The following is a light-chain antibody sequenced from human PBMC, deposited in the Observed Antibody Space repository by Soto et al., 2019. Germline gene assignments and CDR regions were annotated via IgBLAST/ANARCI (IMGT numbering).Light chain of an antibody. V-gene: IGLV4-69*01. CDR1: SGHSSYA. CDR3: QTWGTGIQV. Sequence: QSVLTQSPSASASMGASVKLTCTLSSGHSSYAIAWHQQQPEKGPRYLMKLNSDGSHYKGGGIPDRFSGSSSGAERYLTISSIQSEDEADYYCQTWGTGIQVFGTGTKVTVL. CDR2: LNSDGSH. J-gene: IGLJ1*01.